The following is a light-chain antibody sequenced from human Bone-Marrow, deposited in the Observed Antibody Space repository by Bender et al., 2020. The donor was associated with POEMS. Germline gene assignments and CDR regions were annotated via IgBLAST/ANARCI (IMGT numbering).Light chain of an antibody. Sequence: QSALTQPASVSGSPGQSITISCTGTASDFGSHDYVSWYQQHPDKAPQLIIYDVSNRPSGVPARFSGSKSGTSASLAISDIQSEDEGDYYCSSWDDSLSGWVFGGGTKLTVL. CDR1: ASDFGSHDY. J-gene: IGLJ3*02. CDR3: SSWDDSLSGWV. V-gene: IGLV2-14*03. CDR2: DVS.